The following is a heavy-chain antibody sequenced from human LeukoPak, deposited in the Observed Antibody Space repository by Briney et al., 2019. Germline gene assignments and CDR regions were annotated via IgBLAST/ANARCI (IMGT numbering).Heavy chain of an antibody. J-gene: IGHJ5*02. Sequence: GGSLRLSCVASGFTVRRNYMSWVRQAPGKGLEWVSIIYSDGNTYYADSVKGRFTISRDISKNTLYLQMNSLRAEDTAVYYCARVDYNKWFDPWGQGNLVSVSS. CDR2: IYSDGNT. D-gene: IGHD4-11*01. CDR3: ARVDYNKWFDP. CDR1: GFTVRRNY. V-gene: IGHV3-66*01.